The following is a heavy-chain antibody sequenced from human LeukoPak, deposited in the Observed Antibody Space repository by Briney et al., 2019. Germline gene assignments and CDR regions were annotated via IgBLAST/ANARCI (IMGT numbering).Heavy chain of an antibody. J-gene: IGHJ4*02. V-gene: IGHV1-2*06. CDR2: INPNSGGT. CDR1: GYTFTDYY. D-gene: IGHD6-6*01. Sequence: ASVKVSCKASGYTFTDYYMHWVRQAPGQGLEWMGRINPNSGGTNYAQEFQGRVTMTRDTSISTAYMELSRLTSGDTAVYYCAKDSSSSGGDWGQGTLVTVSS. CDR3: AKDSSSSGGD.